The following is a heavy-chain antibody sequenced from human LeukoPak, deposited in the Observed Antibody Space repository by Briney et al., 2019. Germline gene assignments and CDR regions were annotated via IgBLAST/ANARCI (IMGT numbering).Heavy chain of an antibody. Sequence: SETLSLTCTVSGGSISSSSYYWSWIRQPPGKGLEWIGYIYYSGSTNYNPSLKSRVTISLDTSKNQFSLKVGSMTAADTAVYYCARAGGYGLIDYWGQGTMVTVSS. CDR1: GGSISSSSYY. J-gene: IGHJ4*02. D-gene: IGHD5-18*01. V-gene: IGHV4-61*05. CDR3: ARAGGYGLIDY. CDR2: IYYSGST.